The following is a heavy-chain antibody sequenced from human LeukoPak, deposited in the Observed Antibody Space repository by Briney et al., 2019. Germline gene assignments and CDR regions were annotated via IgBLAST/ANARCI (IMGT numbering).Heavy chain of an antibody. Sequence: GASLRLSCAGSGFALDSHAMTWVRQAPGKGLEWVSAISTSGRDKYYADSVKGRFTISKDNSKNTVYLQMNTLRADDTALYLCARNAYNWGGADYWGQGILDTVSS. V-gene: IGHV3-23*01. CDR3: ARNAYNWGGADY. CDR2: ISTSGRDK. J-gene: IGHJ4*02. CDR1: GFALDSHA. D-gene: IGHD5-24*01.